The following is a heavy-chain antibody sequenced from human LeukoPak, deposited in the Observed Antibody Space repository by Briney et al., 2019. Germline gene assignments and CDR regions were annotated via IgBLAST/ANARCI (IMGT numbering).Heavy chain of an antibody. CDR1: GYTFTGYY. CDR2: MNPNSGNT. CDR3: ARADRAAAGTGGY. D-gene: IGHD6-13*01. J-gene: IGHJ4*02. Sequence: ASVKVSCKASGYTFTGYYMHWVRQAPGQGLEWMGWMNPNSGNTGYAQKFQGRVTMTRNTSISTAYMELSSLRSEDTAVYYCARADRAAAGTGGYWGQGTLVTVSS. V-gene: IGHV1-8*02.